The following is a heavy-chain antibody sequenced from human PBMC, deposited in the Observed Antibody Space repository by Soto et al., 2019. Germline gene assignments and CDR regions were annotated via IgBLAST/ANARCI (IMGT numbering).Heavy chain of an antibody. V-gene: IGHV4-34*01. CDR3: ARLATNLDAFDI. Sequence: SETLSLTCAVYGGSFSGYYWSWIRQPPGKGLEWIGEINHSGSTNYNPSLKSRVTISVDTSKNQFSLKLSSVTAADTAVYYCARLATNLDAFDIWGQGTMVTVSS. D-gene: IGHD5-12*01. CDR2: INHSGST. J-gene: IGHJ3*02. CDR1: GGSFSGYY.